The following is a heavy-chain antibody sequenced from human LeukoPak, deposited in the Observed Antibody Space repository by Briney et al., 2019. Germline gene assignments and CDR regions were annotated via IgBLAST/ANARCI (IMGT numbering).Heavy chain of an antibody. Sequence: GGSLRLSCAASGFTFSSYAMHWVRQAPGKGLEWVAVISYDGSNKYYADSVKGRFTISRDNSKNTLYLQMNSLRAEDTAVYYCARVLSCSGGSCLKYFDYWGQGTLVTVSS. CDR3: ARVLSCSGGSCLKYFDY. J-gene: IGHJ4*02. CDR2: ISYDGSNK. CDR1: GFTFSSYA. V-gene: IGHV3-30*04. D-gene: IGHD2-15*01.